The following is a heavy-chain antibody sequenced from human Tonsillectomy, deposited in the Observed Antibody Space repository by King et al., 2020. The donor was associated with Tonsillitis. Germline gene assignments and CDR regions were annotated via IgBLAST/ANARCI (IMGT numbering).Heavy chain of an antibody. CDR1: GYTFTTYG. V-gene: IGHV1-18*01. CDR3: ARGLYYFDY. CDR2: ISGYNGNT. Sequence: QLVQSGAEVKKPGASVKVSCKTSGYTFTTYGLSWVRQAPGQGLEWMGWISGYNGNTNYAQNLQGRVSMTTDTSTSSAYMELRSLRSDDTAVYYCARGLYYFDYWGQGTLVTVSS. D-gene: IGHD2-2*01. J-gene: IGHJ4*02.